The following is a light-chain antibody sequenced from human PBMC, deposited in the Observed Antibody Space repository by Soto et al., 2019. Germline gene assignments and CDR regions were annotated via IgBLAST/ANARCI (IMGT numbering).Light chain of an antibody. CDR1: NIGSKS. CDR2: YDS. CDR3: QVWDSSSDHVV. Sequence: SYELTQPPSVSVAPRKTARITCGGNNIGSKSVPWDQQKPGQAPVLVIYYDSDRPSGIPERFSGSNSGNTAALTISRVEAGDEADYYCQVWDSSSDHVVFGGGTKLTVL. V-gene: IGLV3-21*04. J-gene: IGLJ2*01.